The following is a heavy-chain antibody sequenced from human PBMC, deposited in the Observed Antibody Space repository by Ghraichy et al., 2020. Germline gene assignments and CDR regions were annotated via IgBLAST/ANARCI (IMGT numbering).Heavy chain of an antibody. CDR3: ARAPYDDDGFYDDGFDI. J-gene: IGHJ3*02. CDR2: IYHSGAT. D-gene: IGHD3-22*01. Sequence: SQTLSLTCAVSSGSITSGSFSWSWIRQPPGKGLEWIGYIYHSGATHYNPSLKSRVTISLDDSKNQFSLRLNSVTAADTAVYYCARAPYDDDGFYDDGFDIWGQGTMFTVSS. V-gene: IGHV4-30-2*01. CDR1: SGSITSGSFS.